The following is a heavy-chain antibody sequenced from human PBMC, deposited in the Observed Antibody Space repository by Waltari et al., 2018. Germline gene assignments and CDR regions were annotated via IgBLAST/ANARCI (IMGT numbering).Heavy chain of an antibody. D-gene: IGHD4-17*01. Sequence: QLQLQESGPGLVRPSETLSLTCTVSGGSFRSDNYYWGWIRQPPGKGLEWIGSVYYSGSTDYNKSLKSRVSISADTSRNQFSLELSSVTAADTSLYFCARHCVAYGGAFDIWGQGTMVTVSS. V-gene: IGHV4-39*01. CDR3: ARHCVAYGGAFDI. J-gene: IGHJ3*02. CDR2: VYYSGST. CDR1: GGSFRSDNYY.